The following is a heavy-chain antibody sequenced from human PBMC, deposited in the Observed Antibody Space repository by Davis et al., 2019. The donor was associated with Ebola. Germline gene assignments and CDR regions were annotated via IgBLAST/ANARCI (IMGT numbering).Heavy chain of an antibody. Sequence: GESLKISCAASGFTFNRHGMHWVRQAPGKGLEWMTFISYDGSNKYYADSVKGRFTISRDNSRNTLDLQMNSLRAEDTAVYYCAKDSTGSSLSHPADYWGQGTLVTVSS. CDR2: ISYDGSNK. J-gene: IGHJ4*02. D-gene: IGHD1-26*01. V-gene: IGHV3-30*18. CDR3: AKDSTGSSLSHPADY. CDR1: GFTFNRHG.